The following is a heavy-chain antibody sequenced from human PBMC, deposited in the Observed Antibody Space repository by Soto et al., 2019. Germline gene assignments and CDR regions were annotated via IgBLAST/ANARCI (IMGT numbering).Heavy chain of an antibody. V-gene: IGHV4-34*01. CDR3: ARGPHPSHYDSRGPFAY. D-gene: IGHD3-22*01. Sequence: SETLSLTCAVYGGSFSGYYWSWIRQPPGKGLEWIGEINHSGSTNYNPSLKSRVTISVDTSKNQFSLKLSSVTAADTAVYYCARGPHPSHYDSRGPFAYWGQGTLVTVSS. J-gene: IGHJ4*02. CDR2: INHSGST. CDR1: GGSFSGYY.